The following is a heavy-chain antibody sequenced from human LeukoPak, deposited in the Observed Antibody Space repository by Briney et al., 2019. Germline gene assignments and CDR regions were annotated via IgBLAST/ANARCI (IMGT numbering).Heavy chain of an antibody. CDR3: VTKGQRGGGDN. Sequence: GGSLRLSCAASGFTVSSNYMSWIRQAPGKGLEWVSYISPGSHSIYYVDSVKGRFTISRDNAKNSLYLQMNSLRVDDTALYYWVTKGQRGGGDNWGKGTLVTVSS. CDR1: GFTVSSNY. V-gene: IGHV3-11*01. D-gene: IGHD3-16*01. J-gene: IGHJ4*02. CDR2: ISPGSHSI.